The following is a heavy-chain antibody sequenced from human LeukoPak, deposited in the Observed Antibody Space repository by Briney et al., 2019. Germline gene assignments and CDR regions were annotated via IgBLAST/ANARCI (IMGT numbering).Heavy chain of an antibody. J-gene: IGHJ6*02. D-gene: IGHD4-17*01. CDR2: ISSSSSYI. CDR1: GFTFSSYW. Sequence: GGSPRLSCAASGFTFSSYWMNWVRQAPGKGLEWVSSISSSSSYIYYADSVKGRFTISGDNAKNSLYLQMNSLRAEDTAVYYCARDTQDYAYYYYGMDVWGQGTTVTVSS. CDR3: ARDTQDYAYYYYGMDV. V-gene: IGHV3-21*01.